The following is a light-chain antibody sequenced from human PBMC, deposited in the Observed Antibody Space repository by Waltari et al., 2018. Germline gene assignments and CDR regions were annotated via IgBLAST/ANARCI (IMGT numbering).Light chain of an antibody. V-gene: IGLV8-61*01. CDR3: ALYMGGGIWV. Sequence: QTVVTQEPSLSVSPGGTVTLTCALSSVSISATSYATWYQQTPGQAPRTLVYKANTRSSGVPDRFSGSILENKAALTITGAQADDECDYYCALYMGGGIWVFGGGTKLTVL. CDR1: SVSISATSY. J-gene: IGLJ3*02. CDR2: KAN.